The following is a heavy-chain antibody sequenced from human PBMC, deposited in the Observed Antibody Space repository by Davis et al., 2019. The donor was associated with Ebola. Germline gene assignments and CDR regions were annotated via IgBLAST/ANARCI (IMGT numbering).Heavy chain of an antibody. V-gene: IGHV3-23*01. CDR1: GFVFSNYV. CDR3: AKDTSSIWFDV. Sequence: GGSLRLSCAASGFVFSNYVMSWVRRAPGKGLEWVSTLGLSADTYYADSVKGRFIISRDNSKNTLHLQMNSLRVEDTAIYYCAKDTSSIWFDVWGQGTMVTVS. J-gene: IGHJ3*01. CDR2: LGLSADT. D-gene: IGHD6-13*01.